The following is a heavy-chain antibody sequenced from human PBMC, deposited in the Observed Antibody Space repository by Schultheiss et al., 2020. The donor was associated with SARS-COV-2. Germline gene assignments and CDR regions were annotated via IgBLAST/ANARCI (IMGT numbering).Heavy chain of an antibody. J-gene: IGHJ1*01. V-gene: IGHV3-30*01. Sequence: GGSLRLSCAASGFTVSSNYMSWVRQAPGKGLEWVAVISYDGSNKYYADSVKGRFTISRDNSKNTLYLQMNSLRAEDTAVYYCARGGSGSYLGYFQHWGQGTLVTVSS. CDR2: ISYDGSNK. D-gene: IGHD1-26*01. CDR1: GFTVSSNY. CDR3: ARGGSGSYLGYFQH.